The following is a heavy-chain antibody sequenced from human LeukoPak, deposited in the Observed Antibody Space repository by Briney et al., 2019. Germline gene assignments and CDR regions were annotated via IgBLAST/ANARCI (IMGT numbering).Heavy chain of an antibody. D-gene: IGHD6-19*01. V-gene: IGHV1-46*01. J-gene: IGHJ6*02. Sequence: GASVKVSCKASGYTFTSYYMHWVRQAPGQGLEWMGIINPSGGSTSYAQKFQGRVTITRDTSASTAYMELSSLRSEDTAVYYCASEAVAVIGSLGDYYYYYGMDVWGQGTTVTVSS. CDR3: ASEAVAVIGSLGDYYYYYGMDV. CDR2: INPSGGST. CDR1: GYTFTSYY.